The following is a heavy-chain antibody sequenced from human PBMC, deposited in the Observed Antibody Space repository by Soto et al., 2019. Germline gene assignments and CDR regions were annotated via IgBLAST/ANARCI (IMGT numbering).Heavy chain of an antibody. CDR2: SRGSGGSS. CDR3: AKTEYYGSDWSDPIFGS. V-gene: IGHV3-23*01. CDR1: GFSLSRYS. Sequence: GGSLRCSCAASGFSLSRYSLSWLRQAPVKVVPCVSASRGSGGSSYYEDSVKGRFTISRDSSKNTLYLHMNSLRAQDTAVYYCAKTEYYGSDWSDPIFGSWGQGALGTI. D-gene: IGHD2-21*02. J-gene: IGHJ4*01.